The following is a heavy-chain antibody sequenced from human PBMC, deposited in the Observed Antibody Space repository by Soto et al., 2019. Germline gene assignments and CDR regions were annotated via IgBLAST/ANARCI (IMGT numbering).Heavy chain of an antibody. V-gene: IGHV3-33*01. Sequence: QVQLVESGGGVVQPGRSLRLSCAASGFAFSSYGMHWVRQTPGKGLEWVALIWYDGSNKYYADSVKGRFTISRDNSKNTLYLQMHSLRAEDTAVYLCARSPTGVAGRYYFDFWGQGTLVTVSS. CDR2: IWYDGSNK. D-gene: IGHD6-6*01. CDR1: GFAFSSYG. CDR3: ARSPTGVAGRYYFDF. J-gene: IGHJ4*02.